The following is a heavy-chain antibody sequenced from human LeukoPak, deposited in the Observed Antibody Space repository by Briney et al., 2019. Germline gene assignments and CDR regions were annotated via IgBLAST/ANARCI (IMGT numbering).Heavy chain of an antibody. CDR2: IYYSGIT. V-gene: IGHV4-59*08. CDR3: ARQVRDDYVWGSYRYIDY. CDR1: GGSISSYY. Sequence: SETLSLTCTVSGGSISSYYWSWIRQPPGRGLECIGYIYYSGITNYNPSLKSRVTISVDTSKNQFSLKLSSVTAADTAVYYCARQVRDDYVWGSYRYIDYWGQGTLVTVSS. D-gene: IGHD3-16*02. J-gene: IGHJ4*02.